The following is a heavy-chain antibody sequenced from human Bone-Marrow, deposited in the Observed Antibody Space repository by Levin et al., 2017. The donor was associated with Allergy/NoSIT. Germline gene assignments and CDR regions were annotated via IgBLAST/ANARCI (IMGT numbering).Heavy chain of an antibody. D-gene: IGHD3-10*01. V-gene: IGHV4-61*02. J-gene: IGHJ4*02. CDR3: ARSSVHRFDY. CDR2: IYTTGST. CDR1: GDSINSGSYY. Sequence: SETLSLTCTVSGDSINSGSYYWTWIRQPAGTRLEWIGRIYTTGSTNYNPSLKSRLTISLDTSKNQFSLNLNSVTASDTAVYYCARSSVHRFDYWGQGILVTVSS.